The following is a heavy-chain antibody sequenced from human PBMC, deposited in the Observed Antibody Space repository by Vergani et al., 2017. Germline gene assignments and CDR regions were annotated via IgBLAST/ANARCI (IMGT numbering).Heavy chain of an antibody. J-gene: IGHJ3*01. CDR2: VSTGTKSQ. CDR1: GFDFSSYI. V-gene: IGHV3-48*01. D-gene: IGHD2-2*01. Sequence: QLVESGGGWVQPGGSLRLSCVVSGFDFSSYIMNWVRQAPGKGVEWVSFVSTGTKSQSYAESVKGRFTISRDSAKNSLYLQMDSLRAEDTAVYYCARDYSSTSGRAFDFWGQGTKVTVSS. CDR3: ARDYSSTSGRAFDF.